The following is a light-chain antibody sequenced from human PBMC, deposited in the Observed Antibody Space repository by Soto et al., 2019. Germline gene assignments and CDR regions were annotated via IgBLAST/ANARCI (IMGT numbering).Light chain of an antibody. CDR2: DVT. CDR3: CSYTTSNTRQIV. V-gene: IGLV2-14*01. CDR1: SSDVGGYNY. J-gene: IGLJ1*01. Sequence: QSALTQPASVSGSPGQSITTSCTRTSSDVGGYNYVSWYQQQPGKAPKFMIYDVTNRPSGVSNRFSGSKSGNTASLTISGLQAEDEADYYCCSYTTSNTRQIVFGTGTKLTVL.